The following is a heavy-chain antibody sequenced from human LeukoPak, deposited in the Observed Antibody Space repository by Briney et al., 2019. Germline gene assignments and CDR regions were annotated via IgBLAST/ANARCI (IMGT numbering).Heavy chain of an antibody. CDR1: GGPIYSYY. V-gene: IGHV4-4*07. J-gene: IGHJ6*03. Sequence: SETLSLTCTVSGGPIYSYYWSWIRQTAGKGLEWIGRLYPGVSTNYDPSLKSRVTMSVDTSKNQFALKLSAVTAADTAVYYCARLKFYDSTGYSPGHYMDVWGKGTTVTVSS. CDR2: LYPGVST. CDR3: ARLKFYDSTGYSPGHYMDV. D-gene: IGHD3-22*01.